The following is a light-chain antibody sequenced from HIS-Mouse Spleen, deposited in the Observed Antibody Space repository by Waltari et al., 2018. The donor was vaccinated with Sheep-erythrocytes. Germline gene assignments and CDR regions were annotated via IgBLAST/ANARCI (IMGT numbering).Light chain of an antibody. V-gene: IGLV2-8*01. CDR1: SSDVGGYTY. CDR3: SSYAGSNNWV. CDR2: AVS. Sequence: QSALTQPPSASGSPGQSVTISCTGTSSDVGGYTYVSWYQQHPGKAPNLMIYAVSKRPSGVPDRFSGSKSGNTASLTVSGLQAEDEADYYCSSYAGSNNWVFGGGTKLTVL. J-gene: IGLJ3*02.